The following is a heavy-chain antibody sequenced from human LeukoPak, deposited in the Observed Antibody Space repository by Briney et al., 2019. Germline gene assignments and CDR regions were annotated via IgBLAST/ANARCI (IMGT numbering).Heavy chain of an antibody. Sequence: SETLSLTCTVSGGSISSGGYYWSWIRRPPGKGLEWIGIIYYTGSTHYNPSLESRITISVDTSKNQFSLKLSSVTAADTAVYYCARQGPNLTVIVATAVEYWGQGTLVTVSS. D-gene: IGHD2/OR15-2a*01. V-gene: IGHV4-39*01. CDR3: ARQGPNLTVIVATAVEY. CDR1: GGSISSGGYY. J-gene: IGHJ4*02. CDR2: IYYTGST.